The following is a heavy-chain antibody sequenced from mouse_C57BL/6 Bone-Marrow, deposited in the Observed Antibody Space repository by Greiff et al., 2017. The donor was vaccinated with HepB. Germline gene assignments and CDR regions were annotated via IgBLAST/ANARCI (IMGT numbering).Heavy chain of an antibody. D-gene: IGHD1-1*01. Sequence: QVQLKESGAQFVKPGASVKLSCKASGYTFTSYWMQWVKQRPGQGLEWIGEIDPSDSYINYNQKYKGKATLTVDTSSSTAYMQLSSLTSEDSAVYYWARRASLLSWFACWGQGTLVTVSA. CDR1: GYTFTSYW. CDR3: ARRASLLSWFAC. CDR2: IDPSDSYI. J-gene: IGHJ3*01. V-gene: IGHV1-50*01.